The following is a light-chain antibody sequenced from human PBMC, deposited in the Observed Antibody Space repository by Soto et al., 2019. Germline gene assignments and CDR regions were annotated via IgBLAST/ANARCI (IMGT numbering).Light chain of an antibody. V-gene: IGLV2-11*01. CDR1: SSDVGGYNY. CDR2: DVS. J-gene: IGLJ1*01. Sequence: QSVLTQPRSVSGSPGQSVTISCTGTSSDVGGYNYVSWYQQYSGKAPKVMIYDVSKRPSGVPDRFSGSKSGNTASLTISGLQAEDEADYYCSSYTSSSTLAVFGTGTKVTVL. CDR3: SSYTSSSTLAV.